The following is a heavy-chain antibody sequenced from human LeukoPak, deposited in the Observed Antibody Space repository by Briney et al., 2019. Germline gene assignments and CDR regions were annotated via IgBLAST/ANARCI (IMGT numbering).Heavy chain of an antibody. J-gene: IGHJ5*02. Sequence: GGSLRLSCAASGFTFSSYSMNWVRQAPGKGLEWVSYISSSSSTIYYADSVKGRFTISRDNAKNTLYLQMNSLRAEDTAVYYCARDSGYYDSSGYHWGQGTLVTVSS. CDR1: GFTFSSYS. D-gene: IGHD3-22*01. V-gene: IGHV3-48*04. CDR3: ARDSGYYDSSGYH. CDR2: ISSSSSTI.